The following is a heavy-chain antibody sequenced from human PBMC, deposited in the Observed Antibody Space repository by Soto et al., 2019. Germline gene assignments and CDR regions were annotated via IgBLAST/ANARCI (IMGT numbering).Heavy chain of an antibody. V-gene: IGHV1-3*01. Sequence: GASVKVSCKASGYTFTSYAMHWVRQAPGQRLEWMGWINAGNGNTKYSQKFQGRVTITRDTSASTAYMELSSLRSEDTAVYYCAARHDYGDNWFDPWGQGTLVTVSS. CDR2: INAGNGNT. J-gene: IGHJ5*02. CDR3: AARHDYGDNWFDP. D-gene: IGHD4-17*01. CDR1: GYTFTSYA.